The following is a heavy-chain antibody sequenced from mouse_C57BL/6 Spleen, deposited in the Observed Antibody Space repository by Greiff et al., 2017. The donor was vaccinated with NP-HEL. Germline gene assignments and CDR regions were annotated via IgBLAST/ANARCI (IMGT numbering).Heavy chain of an antibody. CDR3: AREGIYDYGAYFDY. Sequence: EVKLVESGGGLVKPGGSLTLSCAASGFTFSASGMHWVRQAPEKGLAWVAYISSGSSTLYYADTVKGRFTISRDNAKNTLFLQMTSLRSEDTAMYYCAREGIYDYGAYFDYWGQGTTLTVSS. D-gene: IGHD2-4*01. CDR1: GFTFSASG. J-gene: IGHJ2*01. CDR2: ISSGSSTL. V-gene: IGHV5-17*01.